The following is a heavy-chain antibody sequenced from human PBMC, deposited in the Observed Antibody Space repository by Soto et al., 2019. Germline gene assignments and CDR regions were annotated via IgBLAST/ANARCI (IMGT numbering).Heavy chain of an antibody. CDR3: AREYTAWPLAYGLDV. D-gene: IGHD2-2*02. Sequence: PGGSLRLSCAASGFTVSSNYMSWVRQAPGKGLEWVSSISSRSDIYYADSVKGRFTISRDNAKNSVSLQMNSLRAEDTAVYYCAREYTAWPLAYGLDVWGQGTTVTVSS. J-gene: IGHJ6*02. V-gene: IGHV3-21*01. CDR2: ISSRSDI. CDR1: GFTVSSNY.